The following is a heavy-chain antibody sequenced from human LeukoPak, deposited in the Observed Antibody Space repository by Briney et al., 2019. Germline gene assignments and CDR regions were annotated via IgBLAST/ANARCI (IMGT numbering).Heavy chain of an antibody. CDR1: GFTFSSYA. J-gene: IGHJ4*02. CDR2: ISGSGGST. CDR3: AKLNDFWSGYTDY. V-gene: IGHV3-23*01. D-gene: IGHD3-3*01. Sequence: PGGSPRLSCAASGFTFSSYAMSWVRQAPGKGLEWVSAISGSGGSTYYADSVKGRFTISRDNSKNTLYLQMNSLRAEDTAVNYCAKLNDFWSGYTDYWGQGTMVTVSS.